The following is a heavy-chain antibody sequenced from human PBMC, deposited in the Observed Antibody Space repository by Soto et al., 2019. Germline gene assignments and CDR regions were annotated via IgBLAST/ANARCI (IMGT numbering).Heavy chain of an antibody. CDR1: GGTFSNYV. CDR2: IIPSSGAA. Sequence: QVQLVQSGAEVKKPGSSVKVSCKASGGTFSNYVVNWVRQAPGQGLEGMGRIIPSSGAANYAQKFQGRVTITADKYTRTSYMELSSLRSEDKAVYYCARDMTRYVVPYFDFWGQGTMVTVSS. V-gene: IGHV1-69*06. J-gene: IGHJ4*02. D-gene: IGHD2-21*01. CDR3: ARDMTRYVVPYFDF.